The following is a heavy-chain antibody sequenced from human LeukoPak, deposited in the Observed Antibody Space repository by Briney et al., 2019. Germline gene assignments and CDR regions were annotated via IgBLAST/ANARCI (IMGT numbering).Heavy chain of an antibody. CDR1: GGSISSYY. CDR3: ARLSSLRFLEWSYYYYGMDV. Sequence: PSETLSLTCTVSGGSISSYYWSWIRQPPGKGLEWIGYIYYSGSTNYNPSLKSRVTISVDTSKNQFSLKLSSVTAADTAVYYCARLSSLRFLEWSYYYYGMDVWGQGTTVTVSS. D-gene: IGHD3-3*01. CDR2: IYYSGST. V-gene: IGHV4-59*12. J-gene: IGHJ6*02.